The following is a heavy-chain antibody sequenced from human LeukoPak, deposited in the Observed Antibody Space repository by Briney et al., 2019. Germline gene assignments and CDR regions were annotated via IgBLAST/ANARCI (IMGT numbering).Heavy chain of an antibody. CDR1: GFTFSSYA. CDR3: AKGALVGATQGDAFDI. V-gene: IGHV3-23*01. D-gene: IGHD1-26*01. J-gene: IGHJ3*02. Sequence: GGSLRLSRAASGFTFSSYAMSWVRQAPGKGLEWVSAISGSGGSTYYADSVKGRFTISRDNSKNTLYLQMNSLRAEDTAVYYCAKGALVGATQGDAFDIWGQGTMVTVSS. CDR2: ISGSGGST.